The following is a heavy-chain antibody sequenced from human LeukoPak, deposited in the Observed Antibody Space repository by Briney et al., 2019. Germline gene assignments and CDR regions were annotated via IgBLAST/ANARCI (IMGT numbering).Heavy chain of an antibody. V-gene: IGHV3-21*01. J-gene: IGHJ4*02. Sequence: PGGSLRLSCAASGFTFSSYSMNWARQAPGKGLEWVSSISSSSSYIYYADSVKGRFTISRDNAKNSLYLQMNSLRAEDTAVYYCARLVYCSGGSCDYWGQGTLVTVSS. D-gene: IGHD2-15*01. CDR1: GFTFSSYS. CDR3: ARLVYCSGGSCDY. CDR2: ISSSSSYI.